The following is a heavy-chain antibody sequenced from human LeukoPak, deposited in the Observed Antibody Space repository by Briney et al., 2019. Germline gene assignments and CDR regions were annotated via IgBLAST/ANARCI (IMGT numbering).Heavy chain of an antibody. D-gene: IGHD6-6*01. V-gene: IGHV1-2*02. CDR2: INPNSGGT. CDR1: GYTFTGYY. CDR3: ARDLGSSPAAFDI. Sequence: ASVKVSCKASGYTFTGYYMHWVRQAPGQGLEWMGWINPNSGGTNYAQKFQGRVTMTRDTSISTAYMELSRLRSDDTAVYYCARDLGSSPAAFDIWGQGTMVTVSS. J-gene: IGHJ3*02.